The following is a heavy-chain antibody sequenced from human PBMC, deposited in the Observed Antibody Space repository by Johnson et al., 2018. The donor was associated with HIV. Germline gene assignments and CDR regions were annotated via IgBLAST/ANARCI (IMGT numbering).Heavy chain of an antibody. J-gene: IGHJ3*01. CDR1: RFTFSNYA. CDR3: AKTQSSIGGLDAFDL. Sequence: QMLLVESGGGVVQPGKSLRLSCSASRFTFSNYAMNWVRQAPGKGLEWMAIISYDGSNKNYADSVKGRFTISRDNSKSTVYLQMNRLRPEDSAVYFCAKTQSSIGGLDAFDLWGQGTQVIVAS. CDR2: ISYDGSNK. V-gene: IGHV3-30*18. D-gene: IGHD6-6*01.